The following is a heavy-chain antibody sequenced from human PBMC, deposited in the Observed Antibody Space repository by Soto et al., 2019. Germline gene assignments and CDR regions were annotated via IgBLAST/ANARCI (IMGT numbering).Heavy chain of an antibody. Sequence: SETLSLTCTASGGSISSYYWSWIRQPPGKGLEWIGYIYYSGSTNYNPSPKSRVTISVDTSKNQFSLKLSSVTAADTAVYYCARDWGTKQLAPMDVWGQGTTVTVSS. CDR2: IYYSGST. J-gene: IGHJ6*02. CDR3: ARDWGTKQLAPMDV. CDR1: GGSISSYY. V-gene: IGHV4-59*01. D-gene: IGHD6-6*01.